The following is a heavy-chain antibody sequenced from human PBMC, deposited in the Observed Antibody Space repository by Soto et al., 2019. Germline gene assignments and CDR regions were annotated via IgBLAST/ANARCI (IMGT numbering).Heavy chain of an antibody. Sequence: GGSLRLSCAASGFTFSSYSMNWVRQAPGKGLEWVSYISSSSSTIYYADSVKGRFTISRDNAKNSLYLQMNSLRDEDTAVYYCARDKLPLAAAGTVDYWGQGTLVTVSS. CDR3: ARDKLPLAAAGTVDY. J-gene: IGHJ4*02. D-gene: IGHD6-13*01. CDR1: GFTFSSYS. CDR2: ISSSSSTI. V-gene: IGHV3-48*02.